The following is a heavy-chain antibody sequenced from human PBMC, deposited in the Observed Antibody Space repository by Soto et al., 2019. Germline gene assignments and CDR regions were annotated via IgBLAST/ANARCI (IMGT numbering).Heavy chain of an antibody. V-gene: IGHV2-5*02. CDR1: GFSLSDSGEG. CDR2: IYWDDDK. Sequence: QITFKESGPTLVKPTQTLTLTCSFSGFSLSDSGEGVACIRQPPGKALEWLGIIYWDDDKRYRPGLQSRLTFNRDTSKNQVVLTLTKMEAVHTAMYYCARTGEATISSSYLEHWGHGTLVDVSS. J-gene: IGHJ4*01. CDR3: ARTGEATISSSYLEH. D-gene: IGHD5-12*01.